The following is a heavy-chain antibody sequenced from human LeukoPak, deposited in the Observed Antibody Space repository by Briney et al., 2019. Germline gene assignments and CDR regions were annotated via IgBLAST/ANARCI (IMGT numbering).Heavy chain of an antibody. CDR1: GFTLSDFY. CDR3: GRETVAGTFDY. CDR2: IGSSDSII. Sequence: GGSLRLSCVASGFTLSDFYMSWVRQAPGKGREWLGDIGSSDSIISYEDSRGGRFTIPRDYAKTSLHLKMTSLRDEEPAVYYCGRETVAGTFDYWGQGTLVTVSS. D-gene: IGHD6-19*01. V-gene: IGHV3-11*01. J-gene: IGHJ4*02.